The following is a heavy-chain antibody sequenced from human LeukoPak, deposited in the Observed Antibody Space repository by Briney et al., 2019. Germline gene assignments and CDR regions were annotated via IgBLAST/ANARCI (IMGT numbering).Heavy chain of an antibody. V-gene: IGHV4-38-2*02. D-gene: IGHD3-22*01. CDR1: GYSISSGYY. CDR2: INHSGST. CDR3: ARDLWWTYYYDSSAKKGAFDI. Sequence: SETLSLTCTVSGYSISSGYYWSWIRQPPGKGLEWIGEINHSGSTNYNPSLKSRVTISVDTSKNQFSLKLSSVTAADTAVYYCARDLWWTYYYDSSAKKGAFDIWGQGTMVTVSS. J-gene: IGHJ3*02.